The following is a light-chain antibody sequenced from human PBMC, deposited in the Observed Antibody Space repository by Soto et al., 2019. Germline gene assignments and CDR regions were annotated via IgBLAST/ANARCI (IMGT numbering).Light chain of an antibody. CDR2: SVS. CDR1: QDIIKS. Sequence: DIQMTQSPSSLSASVGDRVTITCQASQDIIKSLNWYQRKPGTAPKLLIYSVSTLETGVPSRFSGSGAGTQFTFTISGLQPEDIATYYCQQSVNLPYTFGQGTKVEI. CDR3: QQSVNLPYT. V-gene: IGKV1-33*01. J-gene: IGKJ2*01.